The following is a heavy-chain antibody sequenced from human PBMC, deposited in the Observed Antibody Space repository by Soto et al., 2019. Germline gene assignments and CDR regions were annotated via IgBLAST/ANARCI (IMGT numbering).Heavy chain of an antibody. V-gene: IGHV1-46*01. J-gene: IGHJ6*02. CDR2: FNPTGDTA. D-gene: IGHD5-18*01. Sequence: QVQLVQSGAEVKKPGASVKASCKASGYTFTSYYIHWVRQAPGQGLEWMGIFNPTGDTASYAQKLQGRVTMTRDTSTGTAYMELGSLRSEDTAVYYCARGGRIVDTGIGYYFYPAMDGWGQGKTVSVS. CDR1: GYTFTSYY. CDR3: ARGGRIVDTGIGYYFYPAMDG.